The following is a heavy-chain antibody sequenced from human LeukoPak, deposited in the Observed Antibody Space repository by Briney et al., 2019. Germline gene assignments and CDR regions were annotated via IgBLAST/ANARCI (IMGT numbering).Heavy chain of an antibody. CDR3: ARVVRGTGCFY. J-gene: IGHJ4*02. Sequence: GGSLRLSCAASGFTFSSYTMNWVRLARGKGLEWVSSISSSSSHIYYADSVKGRFTISRDNAKNSLYLQMNSLRAEDTAVYYCARVVRGTGCFYWGQGTLVTVSS. CDR2: ISSSSSHI. V-gene: IGHV3-21*01. CDR1: GFTFSSYT. D-gene: IGHD2-8*02.